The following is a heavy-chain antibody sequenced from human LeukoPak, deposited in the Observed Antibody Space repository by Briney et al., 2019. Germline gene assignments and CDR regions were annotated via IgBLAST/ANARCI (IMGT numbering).Heavy chain of an antibody. D-gene: IGHD2-15*01. Sequence: PSETLSLTCAVYGGSFSGYYWSWIRQPPGKGLEWIGEINHSGSTNYNPSLKSRVTISVDTSKNQFPLKLSSVTAADTAVYYCARVIYCSGGSCYSPYYYGMDVWGQGTTVTVSS. J-gene: IGHJ6*02. CDR3: ARVIYCSGGSCYSPYYYGMDV. CDR2: INHSGST. V-gene: IGHV4-34*01. CDR1: GGSFSGYY.